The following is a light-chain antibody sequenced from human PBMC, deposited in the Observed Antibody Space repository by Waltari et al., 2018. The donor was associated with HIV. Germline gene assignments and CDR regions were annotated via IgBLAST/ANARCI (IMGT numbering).Light chain of an antibody. CDR3: SSYAGSNTLI. Sequence: QSVLTQPPSASGTPGQRVTISCSGSSSYIGSNTVNWYQQLPGTAPKLLISSYNQRPAGVPDRFSGARSGTTASLAISGLQSEDEADYYCSSYAGSNTLIFGGGTKLTVL. J-gene: IGLJ2*01. CDR1: SSYIGSNT. CDR2: SYN. V-gene: IGLV1-44*01.